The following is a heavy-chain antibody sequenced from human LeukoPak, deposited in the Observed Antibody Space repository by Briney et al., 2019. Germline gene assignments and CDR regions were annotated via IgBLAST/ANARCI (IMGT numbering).Heavy chain of an antibody. J-gene: IGHJ4*02. CDR2: ISWNSGSI. V-gene: IGHV3-9*01. Sequence: PGRSLRLSCAASGFTFDDYAMHWVRQAPGKGLEWASGISWNSGSIGYADSVKGRFTISRDNAKNSLYLQMNSLRAEDTALYYCAKDTPVDDWGQGTLVTVSS. CDR1: GFTFDDYA. CDR3: AKDTPVDD.